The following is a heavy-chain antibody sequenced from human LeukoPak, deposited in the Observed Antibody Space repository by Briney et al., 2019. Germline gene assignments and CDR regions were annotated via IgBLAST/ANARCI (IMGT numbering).Heavy chain of an antibody. CDR3: ARAYTGMDYYDSSGSPNDAFDI. V-gene: IGHV4-59*12. Sequence: SETLSLTCTVSGGSISSYYWSWIRQPPGKGLEWIGYIYYSGSTNYNPSLKSRVTISVDTSKNQFSLKLSSVTAADTAVYYCARAYTGMDYYDSSGSPNDAFDIWGQGTMVTVSS. D-gene: IGHD3-22*01. J-gene: IGHJ3*02. CDR1: GGSISSYY. CDR2: IYYSGST.